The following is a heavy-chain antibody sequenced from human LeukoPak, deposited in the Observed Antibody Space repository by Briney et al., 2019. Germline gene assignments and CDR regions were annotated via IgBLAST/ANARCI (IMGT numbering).Heavy chain of an antibody. CDR1: GFSISDSY. CDR3: ARGGISIFGVVIYMDV. V-gene: IGHV3-11*01. CDR2: ISGSGSDI. Sequence: GGSLRLSCVVSGFSISDSYMTWIRQTPGKGLEWLAYISGSGSDIYFADSVKGRFTISRDNAKNSLSLQMNSPRVEDTALYYCARGGISIFGVVIYMDVWGKGTTVTVSS. D-gene: IGHD3-3*01. J-gene: IGHJ6*03.